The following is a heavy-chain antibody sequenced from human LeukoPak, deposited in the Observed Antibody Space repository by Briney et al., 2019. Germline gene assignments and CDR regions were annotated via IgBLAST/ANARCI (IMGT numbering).Heavy chain of an antibody. D-gene: IGHD1-14*01. J-gene: IGHJ4*02. CDR1: GVSISSYY. Sequence: SETLSLTRTVSGVSISSYYWSWIRQPPGKGLEWIGYIYYNGSPNYNPSLKSRVTISIDTSKNQFSLILSSVTAAATAVYYCARHIYRTYYFDNWGQGTLVAVSS. V-gene: IGHV4-59*08. CDR2: IYYNGSP. CDR3: ARHIYRTYYFDN.